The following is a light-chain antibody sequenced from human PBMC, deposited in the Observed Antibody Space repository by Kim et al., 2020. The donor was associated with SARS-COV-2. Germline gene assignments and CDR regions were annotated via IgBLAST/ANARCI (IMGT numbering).Light chain of an antibody. V-gene: IGLV3-19*01. CDR1: SLRNYH. CDR3: NSRDTSGNLWV. J-gene: IGLJ3*02. Sequence: SSELTQDPAVSVALGQTVRITCQGNSLRNYHASWYQQRPGQAPVLVTYNKDNRPSGIPDRFSGSSSVDTASLTITGARAEDEADYYCNSRDTSGNLWVFGGGTQLTVL. CDR2: NKD.